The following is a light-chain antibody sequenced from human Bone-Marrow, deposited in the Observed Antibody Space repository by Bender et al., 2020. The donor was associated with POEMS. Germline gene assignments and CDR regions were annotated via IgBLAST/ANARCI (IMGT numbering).Light chain of an antibody. CDR2: DGT. CDR3: CSYTSTITWV. Sequence: QSALTQPASVSGSPGQSITISCTGISSDVGSYNLVSWYQQHPGKAPKLMIYDGTKRPSGVSNRFSGSKSGNTASLTISGLQSEDEADYYCCSYTSTITWVFGGGTKVTVL. J-gene: IGLJ3*02. V-gene: IGLV2-14*02. CDR1: SSDVGSYNL.